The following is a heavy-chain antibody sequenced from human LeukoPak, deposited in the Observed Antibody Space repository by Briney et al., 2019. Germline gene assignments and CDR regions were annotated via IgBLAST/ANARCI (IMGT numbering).Heavy chain of an antibody. J-gene: IGHJ3*02. CDR2: INPNSGGT. Sequence: GASVKVSCKASGGTFSSYTISWVRQAPGQGLEWMGRINPNSGGTNYAQKFQGRVTMTRDTSISTAYMELSRLRSDDTAVYYCARAPGIAVAGRMGAFDIWGQGTMVTVSS. CDR3: ARAPGIAVAGRMGAFDI. D-gene: IGHD6-19*01. CDR1: GGTFSSYT. V-gene: IGHV1-2*06.